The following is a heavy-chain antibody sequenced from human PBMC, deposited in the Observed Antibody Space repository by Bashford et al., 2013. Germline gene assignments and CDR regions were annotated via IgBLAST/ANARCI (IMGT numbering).Heavy chain of an antibody. Sequence: WVRQAPGQGLEWMGWINPNGGGTNYAQNFQGRVSMTRDTSISTAYLELSRLRSDDTAVYYCAKDYCAGDCASFFDLWGRGTLVTVSS. D-gene: IGHD2-21*02. CDR3: AKDYCAGDCASFFDL. J-gene: IGHJ2*01. V-gene: IGHV1-2*02. CDR2: INPNGGGT.